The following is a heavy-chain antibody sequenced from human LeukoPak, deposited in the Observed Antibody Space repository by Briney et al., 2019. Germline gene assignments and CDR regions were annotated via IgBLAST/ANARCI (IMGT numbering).Heavy chain of an antibody. J-gene: IGHJ4*02. CDR1: GFTFDDYA. CDR3: AKDSHGSGSS. Sequence: GGSLRLSCAASGFTFDDYAMHWVRQAPGKGLEWVSGISWNSGSIGYADSVKGRFTISRDNAKNSLYLQMNSLRAEDTALYYCAKDSHGSGSSWGQGTLVTVSS. V-gene: IGHV3-9*01. D-gene: IGHD3-10*01. CDR2: ISWNSGSI.